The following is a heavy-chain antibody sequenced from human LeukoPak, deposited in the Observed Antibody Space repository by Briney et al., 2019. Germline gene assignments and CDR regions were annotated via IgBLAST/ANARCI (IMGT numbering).Heavy chain of an antibody. D-gene: IGHD3-10*01. Sequence: SETLSLTCTVSGGSITSSNYYWGWIRRPPGKGLEWIGSFYYSGSTNYNPSLKSRVTISVDTSKNQFSLKLSSVTAADTAVYYCVYYYGSGSVEYWGQGTLVTVSS. V-gene: IGHV4-39*01. CDR1: GGSITSSNYY. CDR2: FYYSGST. CDR3: VYYYGSGSVEY. J-gene: IGHJ4*02.